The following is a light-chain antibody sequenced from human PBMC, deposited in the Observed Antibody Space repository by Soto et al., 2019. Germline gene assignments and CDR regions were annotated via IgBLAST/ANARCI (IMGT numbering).Light chain of an antibody. CDR1: QTVNSNY. V-gene: IGKV3-20*01. J-gene: IGKJ2*01. CDR2: GAS. Sequence: VLTQSPGPLSLSPGERATLSCRASQTVNSNYLAWYQQKPGQAPRLLIYGASSRATGIPDRFSGSGSGTDFTLTISRLEPEDFAVYYCQQYGSSVSYTFGQGTKLEIK. CDR3: QQYGSSVSYT.